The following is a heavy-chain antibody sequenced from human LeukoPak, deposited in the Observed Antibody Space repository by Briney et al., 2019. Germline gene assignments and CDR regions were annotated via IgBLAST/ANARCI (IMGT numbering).Heavy chain of an antibody. V-gene: IGHV3-73*01. CDR1: GLSFSGSA. D-gene: IGHD3-10*01. CDR3: TRRITMVRGAPPYDYYGMDV. Sequence: GGALKLSCAASGLSFSGSAMHWVRQASGKGLEGVSRIRSKANSYATAYAASVKGRFTISRDDSKNTAYLQMNSLKTEDTAVYYCTRRITMVRGAPPYDYYGMDVWGKGTTVTVSS. CDR2: IRSKANSYAT. J-gene: IGHJ6*04.